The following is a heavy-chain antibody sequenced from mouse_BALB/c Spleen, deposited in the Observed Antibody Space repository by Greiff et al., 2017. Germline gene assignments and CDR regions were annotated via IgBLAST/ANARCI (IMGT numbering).Heavy chain of an antibody. CDR1: GFNIKDYY. CDR3: ARPATGSAD. Sequence: EVQLQQSGAELVRPGASVKLSCTASGFNIKDYYMHWVQQRPEQGLEWIGRIDPANGNTIYDPKFQGKASITADTSSNTAYLQLSSLTSEDTAVYYGARPATGSADWGQGTLVTVSA. J-gene: IGHJ3*01. CDR2: IDPANGNT. V-gene: IGHV14-1*02. D-gene: IGHD1-2*01.